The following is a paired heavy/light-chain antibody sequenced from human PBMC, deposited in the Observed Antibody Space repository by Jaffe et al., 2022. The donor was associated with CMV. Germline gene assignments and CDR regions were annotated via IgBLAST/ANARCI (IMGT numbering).Light chain of an antibody. CDR1: QSVFYSPNSKNY. J-gene: IGKJ2*01. V-gene: IGKV4-1*01. CDR2: WAS. Sequence: DIVLTQSPDSLAVSLGESATINCKSSQSVFYSPNSKNYLAWYQQRPGQPPKLLVYWASTRESGVPDRVSGSGSGRDFTLTISNLQTEDVAVYYCQQYLRTPHTFGQGTKLEIK. CDR3: QQYLRTPHT.
Heavy chain of an antibody. CDR3: ARGGKIDVFMEGGVFDS. CDR2: INHTGST. J-gene: IGHJ4*02. D-gene: IGHD1-1*01. CDR1: GGPFGSYY. Sequence: QVQLQQWGAGLLKPSETLSLTCAVYGGPFGSYYWSWIRQSPGKGLEWIGDINHTGSTEYNPSLKSRVTMSVDTSKSQFSLRLTSLTAADTAVYYCARGGKIDVFMEGGVFDSWGQGTLVTVSP. V-gene: IGHV4-34*01.